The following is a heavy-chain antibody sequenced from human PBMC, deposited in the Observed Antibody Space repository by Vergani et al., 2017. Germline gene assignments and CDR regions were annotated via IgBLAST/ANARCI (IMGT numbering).Heavy chain of an antibody. CDR1: GFTFSSYS. J-gene: IGHJ4*02. Sequence: EVQLVESGGGLVKPGGSLRLSCAASGFTFSSYSMNWVRQAPGKGLEWVSSISSSSSYIYYADSVKGRFTISRDNAKNSLYLQKNSLRAEDTAVYYCARDMSPYGCNSGFDYWGQGTLVTVSS. CDR2: ISSSSSYI. D-gene: IGHD4-23*01. V-gene: IGHV3-21*01. CDR3: ARDMSPYGCNSGFDY.